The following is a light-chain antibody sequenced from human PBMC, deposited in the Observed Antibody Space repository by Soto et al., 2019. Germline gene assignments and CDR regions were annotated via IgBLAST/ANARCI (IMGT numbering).Light chain of an antibody. CDR1: SSDVGGYNY. J-gene: IGLJ2*01. CDR2: EVS. Sequence: QPVLTQPPSASGSPGQSVTISCTGTSSDVGGYNYVSWYQQHPGKAPKLMIYEVSKRPSGVPDRFSGSKSGNTASLTVSGLQAEDEADYYCSSYAGSNNGDVVFGGGTKVTVL. V-gene: IGLV2-8*01. CDR3: SSYAGSNNGDVV.